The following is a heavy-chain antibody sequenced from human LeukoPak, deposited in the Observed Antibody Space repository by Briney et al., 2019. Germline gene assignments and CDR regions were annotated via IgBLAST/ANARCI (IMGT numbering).Heavy chain of an antibody. J-gene: IGHJ3*02. V-gene: IGHV1-24*01. Sequence: ASVKVSCKVSGYTLTELSMHWVRQAPGKGLEWVGGFDPEDGETIYAQKFQGRVTMTEDTSTDTAYMELSSLRSEDTAVYYCVKFYYDSSGYTLRDAFDIWGQGTMVTVSS. CDR2: FDPEDGET. CDR1: GYTLTELS. CDR3: VKFYYDSSGYTLRDAFDI. D-gene: IGHD3-22*01.